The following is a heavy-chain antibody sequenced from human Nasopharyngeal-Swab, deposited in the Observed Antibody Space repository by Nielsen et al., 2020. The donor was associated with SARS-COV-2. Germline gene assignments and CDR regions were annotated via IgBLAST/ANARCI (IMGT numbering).Heavy chain of an antibody. V-gene: IGHV5-51*01. D-gene: IGHD3-10*01. CDR1: GYSFTSYW. CDR2: IYPDDSVT. Sequence: GGSLTLSCKGSGYSFTSYWNGWVRQMPGKGLEWMGIIYPDDSVTSYSPSFQGQVTNSADKSISTAYLQWSSLKASDTAMYYCARGPYGSGGLDYWGQGTLVTVSS. J-gene: IGHJ4*02. CDR3: ARGPYGSGGLDY.